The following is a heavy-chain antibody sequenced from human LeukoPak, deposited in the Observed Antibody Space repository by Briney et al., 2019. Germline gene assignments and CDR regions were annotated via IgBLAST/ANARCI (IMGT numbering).Heavy chain of an antibody. J-gene: IGHJ4*02. CDR1: GFTFSSSA. CDR2: ISNNGGYT. D-gene: IGHD2-15*01. V-gene: IGHV3-23*01. CDR3: AKQLGYCSDGSCYFPY. Sequence: GGSLRLSCAASGFTFSSSAMSWVRQAPGKGLEWVSAISNNGGYTYYADSVEGRFTISRYNSKSKLCLQMNSLRAEDTAVYYCAKQLGYCSDGSCYFPYWGQGTLVTVSS.